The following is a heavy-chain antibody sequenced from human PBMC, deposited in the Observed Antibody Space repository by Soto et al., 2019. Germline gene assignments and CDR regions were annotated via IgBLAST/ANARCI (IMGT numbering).Heavy chain of an antibody. D-gene: IGHD3-10*02. Sequence: ASRNVSCTASGYTFTSYDINWVRQATGQGLEWMGWMNPNSGNTGYAQKFQGRVTMTRNTSISTAYMELSSLRSEDTAVYYCARFDYVYPDSASWGKGTLVTLSS. CDR3: ARFDYVYPDSAS. CDR2: MNPNSGNT. J-gene: IGHJ5*02. CDR1: GYTFTSYD. V-gene: IGHV1-8*01.